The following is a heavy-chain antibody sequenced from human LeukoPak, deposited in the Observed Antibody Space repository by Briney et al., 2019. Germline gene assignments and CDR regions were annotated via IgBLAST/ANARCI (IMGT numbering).Heavy chain of an antibody. CDR2: ISYDGSNK. V-gene: IGHV3-30*03. CDR1: GFKFSSYG. J-gene: IGHJ4*02. CDR3: ARDTGDDYYDTSGLDY. D-gene: IGHD3-22*01. Sequence: GGSLRLSCAASGFKFSSYGMHWVRQAPGKGLEWVAVISYDGSNKYFADSVKGRFTISRHNSKNTLYLQMNSLRPDDTAVYYCARDTGDDYYDTSGLDYWGQGTLVTVSS.